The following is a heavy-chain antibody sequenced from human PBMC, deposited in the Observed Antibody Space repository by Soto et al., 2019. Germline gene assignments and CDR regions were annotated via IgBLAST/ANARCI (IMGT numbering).Heavy chain of an antibody. Sequence: GGSLRLSCAASGFTFSSYGMHWVRQAPGKGLEWVAVISYDGSNKYYADSVKGRFTISRDNSKNTLYLQMNSLRAEDTAVYYCAKEKGPYYYGSGRNPDYYFDYWGQGTLVTVSS. CDR3: AKEKGPYYYGSGRNPDYYFDY. J-gene: IGHJ4*02. CDR2: ISYDGSNK. D-gene: IGHD3-10*01. CDR1: GFTFSSYG. V-gene: IGHV3-30*18.